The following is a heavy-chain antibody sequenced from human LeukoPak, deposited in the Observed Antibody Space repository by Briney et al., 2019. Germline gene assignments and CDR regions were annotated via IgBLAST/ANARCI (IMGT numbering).Heavy chain of an antibody. V-gene: IGHV3-23*01. CDR2: ITGTDGST. CDR1: GFTFSYYA. D-gene: IGHD3-10*01. J-gene: IGHJ4*02. Sequence: GGSLRLSCAASGFTFSYYAMSWVRQAPGEGLEWVSGITGTDGSTYYADSVKGRFTISRDNSKRALYLQMNSLRAEDTALYYCAKAFNYGSGYNYKTFDSWGQGTLVTVSS. CDR3: AKAFNYGSGYNYKTFDS.